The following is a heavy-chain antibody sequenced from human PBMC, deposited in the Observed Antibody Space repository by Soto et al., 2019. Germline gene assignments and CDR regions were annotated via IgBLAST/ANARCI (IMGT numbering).Heavy chain of an antibody. Sequence: GESLKISCKGSGYSFTSYWISWVRQMPGKGLEWMGRIDPSDSYTNYSPSFQGHVTISADKSISTAYLQWSSLKASDTAMYYCARHKQPTYYYYYGMDVWGQGTTVTVS. V-gene: IGHV5-10-1*01. CDR3: ARHKQPTYYYYYGMDV. CDR2: IDPSDSYT. J-gene: IGHJ6*02. D-gene: IGHD6-13*01. CDR1: GYSFTSYW.